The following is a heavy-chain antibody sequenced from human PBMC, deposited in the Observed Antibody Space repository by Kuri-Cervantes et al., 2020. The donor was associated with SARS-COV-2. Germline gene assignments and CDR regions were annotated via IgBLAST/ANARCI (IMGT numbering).Heavy chain of an antibody. J-gene: IGHJ4*01. CDR3: ASTVAFWSGYYDY. V-gene: IGHV1-2*04. Sequence: AAVKVSCKASGYTFTGYYMHWVRQDPGQGLEWMGWINPNSGGTNYAQKFQGWVTMTRDTSISKVYMELRRLRSDDTAVYYCASTVAFWSGYYDYWGHGTLVTVSS. D-gene: IGHD3-3*01. CDR2: INPNSGGT. CDR1: GYTFTGYY.